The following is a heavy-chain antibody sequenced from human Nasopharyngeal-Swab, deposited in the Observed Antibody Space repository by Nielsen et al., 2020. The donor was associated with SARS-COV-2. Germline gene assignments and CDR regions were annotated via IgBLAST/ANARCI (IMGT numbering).Heavy chain of an antibody. J-gene: IGHJ6*03. CDR1: GGSLISGNHY. CDR3: SRDIVIVDYYMDV. CDR2: IYYTGGT. D-gene: IGHD2/OR15-2a*01. V-gene: IGHV4-39*07. Sequence: SETLSLTCTVSGGSLISGNHYWDWIRQPPGGGLEWIGSIYYTGGTYYNPSLKSRVTISVDTSKNQFSLNLSSVTAADTAVYYCSRDIVIVDYYMDVWGKGTTVIVSS.